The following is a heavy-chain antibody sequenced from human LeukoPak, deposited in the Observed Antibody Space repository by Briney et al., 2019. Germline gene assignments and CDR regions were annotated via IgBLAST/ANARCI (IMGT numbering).Heavy chain of an antibody. CDR3: ARLLDWAAL. CDR2: IYHSGST. D-gene: IGHD6-6*01. V-gene: IGHV4-38-2*01. J-gene: IGHJ3*01. CDR1: GYSISSGYY. Sequence: SETLSLTCAVSGYSISSGYYWGWIRQPPGKGLEWIGSIYHSGSTYYNPSLKSRVTISVDTSKNQFSLKLSSVTAADTAVYYCARLLDWAALWGRGTMVTVSS.